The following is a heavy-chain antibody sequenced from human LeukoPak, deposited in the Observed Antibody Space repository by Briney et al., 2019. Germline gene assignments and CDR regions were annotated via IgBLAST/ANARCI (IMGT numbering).Heavy chain of an antibody. CDR3: ANGWGSRSYYNGLGGY. CDR1: GFTFSSYA. D-gene: IGHD3-10*01. CDR2: ISGSGGST. V-gene: IGHV3-23*01. J-gene: IGHJ4*02. Sequence: GGSLRLSCAASGFTFSSYAMSWVRQAPGKGLEWVSAISGSGGSTYYADSVKGRFTISRDNSKNTLYLQMNSLRAEDTAVYYCANGWGSRSYYNGLGGYWGQGTLVTVSS.